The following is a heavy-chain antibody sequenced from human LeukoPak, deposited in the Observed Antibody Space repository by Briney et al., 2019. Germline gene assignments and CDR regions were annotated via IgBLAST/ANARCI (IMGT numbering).Heavy chain of an antibody. CDR2: ISYDGSNK. CDR3: ARDFWDSSSWYDFDY. CDR1: GFTFSSYA. J-gene: IGHJ4*02. D-gene: IGHD6-13*01. Sequence: PGGSLRLSCAASGFTFSSYAMHWVRPAPGKGLEWVAVISYDGSNKYYADSVEGRFTISRDNSKNTLYLQMNSLRAEDTAVYYCARDFWDSSSWYDFDYWGQGTLVTVSS. V-gene: IGHV3-30-3*01.